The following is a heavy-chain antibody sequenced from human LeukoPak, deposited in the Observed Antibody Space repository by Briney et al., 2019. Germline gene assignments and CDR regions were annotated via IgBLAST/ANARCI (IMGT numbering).Heavy chain of an antibody. CDR2: IRYDGSNK. Sequence: PGGSLRLSCAASGFTFSSYGMHWVRQAPGKGLEWVAFIRYDGSNKYYADSVKGRFTISRDNSKNTLYLQMNSLRAEDTAVYYCARTPSKRTPPYHYYYDSSGYYDYFDYWGQGTLVTVSS. CDR1: GFTFSSYG. CDR3: ARTPSKRTPPYHYYYDSSGYYDYFDY. D-gene: IGHD3-22*01. V-gene: IGHV3-30*02. J-gene: IGHJ4*02.